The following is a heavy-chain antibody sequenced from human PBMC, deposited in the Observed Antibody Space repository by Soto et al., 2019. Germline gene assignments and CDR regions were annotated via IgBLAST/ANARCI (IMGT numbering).Heavy chain of an antibody. J-gene: IGHJ5*02. D-gene: IGHD6-13*01. CDR2: IKSKTDGGTT. Sequence: GGSLRLSCAASGFTFSNAWMSWVRQAPGKGLEWVGRIKSKTDGGTTDYAAPVKGRFTISRDDSKNTLYLQMNSLKTEDTAVYYCTTYGGSSWYNWFDPWGQGTLVTVSS. CDR1: GFTFSNAW. V-gene: IGHV3-15*01. CDR3: TTYGGSSWYNWFDP.